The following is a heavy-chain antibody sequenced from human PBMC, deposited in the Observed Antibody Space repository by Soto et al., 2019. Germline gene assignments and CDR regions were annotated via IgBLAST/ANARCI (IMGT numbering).Heavy chain of an antibody. V-gene: IGHV1-18*01. D-gene: IGHD3-3*01. J-gene: IGHJ4*02. CDR2: ISAYNGNT. Sequence: QVQLVQSGAEVKKPGPSVKVSCKASGYTFTSYGISWVRQAPGQGREWMGWISAYNGNTNYAQKLKGRVTMTTDTSTSTAYRELRSLRSDDTAVYDCARDPPSVGVVDDYWGQGTLVTVSS. CDR3: ARDPPSVGVVDDY. CDR1: GYTFTSYG.